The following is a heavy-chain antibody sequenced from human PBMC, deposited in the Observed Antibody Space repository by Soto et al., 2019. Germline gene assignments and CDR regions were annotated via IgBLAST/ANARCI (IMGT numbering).Heavy chain of an antibody. D-gene: IGHD3-3*01. V-gene: IGHV4-39*01. CDR2: IYYSGST. CDR3: ARQDYDFWSGYYTGLVDY. J-gene: IGHJ4*02. Sequence: QLQLQESGPGLVKPSETLSLTCTVSGGSISSSSYYWGWIRQPPGKGLEWIGSIYYSGSTYYNPSLKSRVTISVDTSKNQFSLKLSSVPAADTAVYYCARQDYDFWSGYYTGLVDYWGQGTLVTVSS. CDR1: GGSISSSSYY.